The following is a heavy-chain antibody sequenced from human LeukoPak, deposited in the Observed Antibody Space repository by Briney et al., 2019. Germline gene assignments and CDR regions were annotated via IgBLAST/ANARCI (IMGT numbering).Heavy chain of an antibody. J-gene: IGHJ4*02. CDR3: TTAQLYSGIWYGRDY. CDR2: FYSGGGT. Sequence: PGGSLRLSCAASGFTVSSNYMSWVRQAPGKGLECVSVFYSGGGTYYADSVKGRFTISRDNSKNMVYLQMNSLRAEDTAVYYCTTAQLYSGIWYGRDYWGQGTLVTVSS. D-gene: IGHD6-13*01. CDR1: GFTVSSNY. V-gene: IGHV3-66*01.